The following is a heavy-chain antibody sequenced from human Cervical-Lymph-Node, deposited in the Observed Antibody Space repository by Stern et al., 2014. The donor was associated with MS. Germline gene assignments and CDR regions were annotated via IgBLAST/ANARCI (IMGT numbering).Heavy chain of an antibody. J-gene: IGHJ4*02. D-gene: IGHD6-19*01. CDR3: ARLSSGWYSY. CDR1: GDSMSSYY. V-gene: IGHV4-59*01. CDR2: IYYTGST. Sequence: QVQLVESGPGLVKPSETLSLTCTVSGDSMSSYYWSWIRQPPGKGLEWIGSIYYTGSTDSNPSLKSRVTISVGPSKNQFPLRLTSVTAAGTAVYYCARLSSGWYSYWGQGTLVTVSS.